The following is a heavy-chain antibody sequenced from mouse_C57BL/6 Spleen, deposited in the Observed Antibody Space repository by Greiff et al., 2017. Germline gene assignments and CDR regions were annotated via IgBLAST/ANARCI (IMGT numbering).Heavy chain of an antibody. CDR3: ARKTGWKMDY. J-gene: IGHJ4*01. D-gene: IGHD2-3*01. CDR1: GFSLTSYG. Sequence: QVQLKESGPGLVQPSQSLSITCTVFGFSLTSYGVHWVRQSPGKGLEWLGVIWSGGSTDYNAAFISRLSISKDNSKSQVFFKMNSLQADDTAIYYCARKTGWKMDYWGQGTSVTVSS. V-gene: IGHV2-2*01. CDR2: IWSGGST.